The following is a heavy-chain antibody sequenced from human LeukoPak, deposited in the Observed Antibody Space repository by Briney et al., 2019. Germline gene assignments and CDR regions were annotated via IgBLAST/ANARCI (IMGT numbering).Heavy chain of an antibody. CDR3: ARDYKGYCSRGSCYHGFDY. D-gene: IGHD2-15*01. CDR2: ISSSSSYI. J-gene: IGHJ4*02. V-gene: IGHV3-21*01. CDR1: GFTFSSYS. Sequence: GGSLRLSCAASGFTFSSYSMNWVRQAPGKGLEWVSSISSSSSYIYYADSVKGRFTISRDNAKNSLYLQMNSLRAEDTAVYYCARDYKGYCSRGSCYHGFDYWGQGTLVTVSS.